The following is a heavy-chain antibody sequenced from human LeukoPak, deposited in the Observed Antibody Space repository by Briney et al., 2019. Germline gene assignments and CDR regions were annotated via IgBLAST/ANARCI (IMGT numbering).Heavy chain of an antibody. CDR1: GYDFSTYS. D-gene: IGHD5-24*01. V-gene: IGHV5-51*01. CDR3: ARASRDGYNQNFDH. J-gene: IGHJ4*02. Sequence: PGESLKLSCKGLGYDFSTYSNAWVRQRPGKGLEWMGIIYPGGSETRYDPSFQGQVTISADRSTSTAYLEWSSLRASDTAMYYCARASRDGYNQNFDHWGQGTLVTVSS. CDR2: IYPGGSET.